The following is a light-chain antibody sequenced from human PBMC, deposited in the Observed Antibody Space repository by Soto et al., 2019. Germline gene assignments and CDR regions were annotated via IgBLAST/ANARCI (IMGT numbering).Light chain of an antibody. CDR2: GAS. J-gene: IGKJ1*01. CDR1: QSVSSN. V-gene: IGKV3-15*01. Sequence: EIVMRQSPATLSVARGEGATLSCRASQSVSSNLAWYQQKPGQAPRLLIYGASTRATGIPARFSGSGSGTEFTLTISSLQSEDFAVYYCQQYNNWPWTLGQGTKVDI. CDR3: QQYNNWPWT.